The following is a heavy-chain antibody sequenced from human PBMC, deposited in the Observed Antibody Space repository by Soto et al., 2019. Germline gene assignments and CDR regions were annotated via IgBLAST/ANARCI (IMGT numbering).Heavy chain of an antibody. V-gene: IGHV3-30*18. D-gene: IGHD1-1*01. CDR3: AKERTQRVSRGVDY. Sequence: QVQLVESGGGVVQPGRSLRLSCAASGFTFSTYGMQWVRQAPGTGLEWVAVISFDGNVQYYADSVKGRFTISRDNSKNTLFLQMDSLRAEDTAVYYCAKERTQRVSRGVDYWGQGTLVTVSS. CDR1: GFTFSTYG. CDR2: ISFDGNVQ. J-gene: IGHJ4*02.